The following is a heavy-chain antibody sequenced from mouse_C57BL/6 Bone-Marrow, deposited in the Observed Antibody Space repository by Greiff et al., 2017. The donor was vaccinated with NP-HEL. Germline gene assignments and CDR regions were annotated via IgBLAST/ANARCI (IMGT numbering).Heavy chain of an antibody. Sequence: QVQLKQPGAELVKPGASVKLSCKASGYTFTSYWMHWVKQRPGQGLEWIGMIHPNSGSTNYHEKFKSKATLTVDKSSSTAYMQLSSLTSEDSAVYYCARGTLFYGSSGDYAMDYWGQGTSVTVSS. J-gene: IGHJ4*01. CDR3: ARGTLFYGSSGDYAMDY. D-gene: IGHD1-1*01. CDR1: GYTFTSYW. V-gene: IGHV1-64*01. CDR2: IHPNSGST.